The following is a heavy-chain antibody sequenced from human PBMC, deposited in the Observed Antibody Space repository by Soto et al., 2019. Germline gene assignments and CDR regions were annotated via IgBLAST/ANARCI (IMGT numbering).Heavy chain of an antibody. J-gene: IGHJ6*02. V-gene: IGHV4-4*07. CDR1: GGSISSYY. CDR3: ARGPRGYVYYHGMDV. Sequence: SETLSLTCTVSGGSISSYYCSWIRQSAGKGLEWIGRIDTSGTTNYNPSLKNRVTMSVDASKSQFSLKLSSVTATDTAVYYCARGPRGYVYYHGMDVWGQGTPVTVSS. D-gene: IGHD3-10*01. CDR2: IDTSGTT.